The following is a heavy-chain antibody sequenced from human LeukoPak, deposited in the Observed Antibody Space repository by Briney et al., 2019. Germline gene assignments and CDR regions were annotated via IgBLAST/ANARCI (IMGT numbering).Heavy chain of an antibody. J-gene: IGHJ4*02. CDR1: GGSIRSYY. CDR2: VYYSGST. Sequence: SETLSLTCTVSGGSIRSYYWSWIRQSPGKGLEWIGNVYYSGSTHYNPSLKSRVTISVDTSKNQFSLKLNSVTAADTAVYYCARAKGDFWGQGILVTVSS. V-gene: IGHV4-59*01. CDR3: ARAKGDF.